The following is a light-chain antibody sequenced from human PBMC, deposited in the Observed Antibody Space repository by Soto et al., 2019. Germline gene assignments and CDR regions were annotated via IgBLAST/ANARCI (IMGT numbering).Light chain of an antibody. CDR1: RTLLHSNGYNY. CDR2: AAS. CDR3: QQSYSGPRT. V-gene: IGKV2-28*01. Sequence: DIVMTQSPLSLPVTPGEPASISWRSSRTLLHSNGYNYLDWFQQRPGKAPKLLIYAASSLHDGVPSRFSGSGSGTDFTLTISRLQPEDFATYYCQQSYSGPRTFGQGTKVDIK. J-gene: IGKJ1*01.